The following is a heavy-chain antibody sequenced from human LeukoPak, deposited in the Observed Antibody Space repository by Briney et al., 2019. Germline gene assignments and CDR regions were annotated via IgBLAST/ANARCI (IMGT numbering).Heavy chain of an antibody. CDR3: AREDYDILTGYGSYYYMDV. CDR2: IHHSGST. Sequence: SETLSLTCAVYGGSFSGYYWSWIRQPPGKGLEWVGEIHHSGSTNYNPSLKSRVTISVDTSKNQFSLKLSSVTAADTAVYYCAREDYDILTGYGSYYYMDVWGKGTTVTVSS. J-gene: IGHJ6*03. D-gene: IGHD3-9*01. V-gene: IGHV4-34*01. CDR1: GGSFSGYY.